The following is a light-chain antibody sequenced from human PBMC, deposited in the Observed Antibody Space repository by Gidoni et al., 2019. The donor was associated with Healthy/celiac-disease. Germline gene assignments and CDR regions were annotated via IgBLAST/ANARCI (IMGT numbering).Light chain of an antibody. CDR1: SSDVGGYNY. J-gene: IGLJ3*02. V-gene: IGLV2-14*01. CDR3: SSYTSSITRV. CDR2: EVS. Sequence: QSALTQHAYVSGSPGHSITISCTGTSSDVGGYNYVSWYQQHPGNAPELMIYEVSTRPSGLPDRFSGSKSGNTASLTISGLQAEDEADYYCSSYTSSITRVFGGGTKLTVL.